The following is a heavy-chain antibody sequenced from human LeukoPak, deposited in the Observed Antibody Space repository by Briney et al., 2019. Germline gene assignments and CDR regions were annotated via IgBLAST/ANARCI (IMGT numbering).Heavy chain of an antibody. CDR3: ARDHGSGGSGGAFDI. D-gene: IGHD2-15*01. V-gene: IGHV4-39*07. CDR2: IYYSGST. J-gene: IGHJ3*02. CDR1: GGSISSSSYY. Sequence: KPSETLSLTCTVSGGSISSSSYYWGWIHQPPGKGLEWIGSIYYSGSTYYNPSLKSRVTISVDTSKNQFSLKLSSVTAADTAVYYCARDHGSGGSGGAFDIWGQGTMVTVSS.